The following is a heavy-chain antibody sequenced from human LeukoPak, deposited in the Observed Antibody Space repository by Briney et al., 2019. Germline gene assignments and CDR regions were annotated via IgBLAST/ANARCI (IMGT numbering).Heavy chain of an antibody. V-gene: IGHV1-69*13. CDR1: GYTFTSYG. CDR2: IIPIFGTA. D-gene: IGHD6-13*01. Sequence: EASVKVSCKASGYTFTSYGISWVRQAPGQGLEWMGGIIPIFGTANYAQKFQGRVTITADESTSTAYMELSSLRSEDTAVYFCASAPRYSSSWPNNWFDPWGQGTLVTVSS. CDR3: ASAPRYSSSWPNNWFDP. J-gene: IGHJ5*02.